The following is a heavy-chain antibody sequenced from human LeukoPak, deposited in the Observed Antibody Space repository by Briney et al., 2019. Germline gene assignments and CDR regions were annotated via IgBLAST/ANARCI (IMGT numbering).Heavy chain of an antibody. Sequence: SGTLSLTCAVSGGSISSSNWWSWVRQPPGKGLEWIGEIYHSGSTNYNPSLKSRVTISVDKSKNQFSLKLSSVTAAVTAVYYCASDSCYTSTCHFDYWGQGTLVTVSS. CDR2: IYHSGST. CDR1: GGSISSSNW. D-gene: IGHD2-2*02. J-gene: IGHJ4*02. V-gene: IGHV4-4*02. CDR3: ASDSCYTSTCHFDY.